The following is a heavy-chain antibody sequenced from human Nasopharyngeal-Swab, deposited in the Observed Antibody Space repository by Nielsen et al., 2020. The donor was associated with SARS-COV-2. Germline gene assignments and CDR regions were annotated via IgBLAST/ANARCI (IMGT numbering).Heavy chain of an antibody. CDR2: ISYDGSNK. V-gene: IGHV3-30*03. CDR3: AREESSSSFSYYGMDV. D-gene: IGHD6-6*01. J-gene: IGHJ6*02. CDR1: GFTFSSYG. Sequence: GESLKISCAASGFTFSSYGMHWVRQAPGKGLEWVAVISYDGSNKYYADSVQGRFTISRDNSGNTLYLQMNSLRPEDTAVYYCAREESSSSFSYYGMDVWGQGTTVTVSS.